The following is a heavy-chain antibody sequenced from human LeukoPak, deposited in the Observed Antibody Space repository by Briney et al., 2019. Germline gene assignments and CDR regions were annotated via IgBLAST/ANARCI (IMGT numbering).Heavy chain of an antibody. Sequence: GESLKISCKVSGYSFTSYWIGWVRQMPGKGLEWMGIIYPGDSDTRYSPSFQGQVTILADKSISTAYLQWSSLKASDTAMYYCARQDTDLGYCSGGSCTPGAFDIWGQGTMVTVSS. CDR1: GYSFTSYW. CDR2: IYPGDSDT. CDR3: ARQDTDLGYCSGGSCTPGAFDI. D-gene: IGHD2-15*01. V-gene: IGHV5-51*01. J-gene: IGHJ3*02.